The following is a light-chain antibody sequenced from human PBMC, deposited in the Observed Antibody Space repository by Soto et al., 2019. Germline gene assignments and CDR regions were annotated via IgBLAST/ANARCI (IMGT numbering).Light chain of an antibody. Sequence: PGERVTLSCRASQSVSSSYLTWYQQKPGQAPRLLIYGASTRATGIPARFSGSGSGTDFTLTISSLQPEDFAVYYCQQHGTSPITFGQGTRLEI. CDR3: QQHGTSPIT. J-gene: IGKJ5*01. CDR2: GAS. CDR1: QSVSSSY. V-gene: IGKV3D-7*01.